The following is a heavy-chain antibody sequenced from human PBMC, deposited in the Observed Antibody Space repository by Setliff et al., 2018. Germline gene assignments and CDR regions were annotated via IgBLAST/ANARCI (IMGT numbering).Heavy chain of an antibody. V-gene: IGHV4-59*11. J-gene: IGHJ4*02. CDR1: GGSISSHY. CDR2: IYYSGST. CDR3: ARGNSSGRAGFDY. D-gene: IGHD6-19*01. Sequence: SETLSLTCTVSGGSISSHYWSWIRQPPGKGLEWIGSIYYSGSTNYNPSLESRVTISVDTSKNQVSLKLSSVTAADTAMYYCARGNSSGRAGFDYWGQGTLITVSS.